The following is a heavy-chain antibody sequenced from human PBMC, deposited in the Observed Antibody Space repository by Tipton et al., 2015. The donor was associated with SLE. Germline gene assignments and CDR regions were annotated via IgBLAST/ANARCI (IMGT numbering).Heavy chain of an antibody. D-gene: IGHD3-3*01. CDR3: ARRGIFGRNWFDP. J-gene: IGHJ5*02. CDR2: IFFTGST. CDR1: GGSLSSGSYY. V-gene: IGHV4-39*07. Sequence: TLSLTCTVSGGSLSSGSYYWGWIRQPPGKGREWIGSIFFTGSTHSNMAVESRVTISINTSKNQFSLRLTSVTAADTAVYYCARRGIFGRNWFDPWGQGTLVTVSS.